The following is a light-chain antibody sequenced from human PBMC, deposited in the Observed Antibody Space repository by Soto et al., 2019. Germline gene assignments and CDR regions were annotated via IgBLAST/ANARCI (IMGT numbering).Light chain of an antibody. CDR2: GAS. Sequence: EIEMTQSPATLSLAPGERVTLSCRASESVSTNLAWYQQKAGQAPRLLIYGASTRATGIPARFSGSGSGTEFTLTISSRQSEDFAVYYCQQYSIWRTVGQGTKVEIK. V-gene: IGKV3-15*01. J-gene: IGKJ1*01. CDR1: ESVSTN. CDR3: QQYSIWRT.